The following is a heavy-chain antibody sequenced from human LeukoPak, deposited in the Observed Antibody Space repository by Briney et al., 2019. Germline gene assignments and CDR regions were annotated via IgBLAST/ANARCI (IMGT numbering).Heavy chain of an antibody. CDR1: GYTFTDYY. CDR2: LNPNSGGT. CDR3: ARDHCTSSGCYEYYYYGVDV. D-gene: IGHD2-2*01. V-gene: IGHV1-2*02. J-gene: IGHJ6*02. Sequence: GASVKVSCKASGYTFTDYYIQWVRQAPGQGLEWMGWLNPNSGGTNSAQKFQGRVTMTRDTSVSTAYMELSRLRSDDTAVYYCARDHCTSSGCYEYYYYGVDVWGQGTTVTVSS.